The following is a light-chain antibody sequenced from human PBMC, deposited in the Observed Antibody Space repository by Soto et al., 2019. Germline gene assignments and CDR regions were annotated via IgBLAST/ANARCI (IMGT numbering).Light chain of an antibody. Sequence: QSALTQPASVSGSPGQSITISCTGTSSDVGGYNYVSWYQQHPGKAPKLMIYYVSNRPSGVSNRFSGSKSGNTASLTISGLQAEDEADYYCSSDTSSSTVVFGGGTKLTVL. V-gene: IGLV2-14*01. CDR2: YVS. CDR3: SSDTSSSTVV. CDR1: SSDVGGYNY. J-gene: IGLJ2*01.